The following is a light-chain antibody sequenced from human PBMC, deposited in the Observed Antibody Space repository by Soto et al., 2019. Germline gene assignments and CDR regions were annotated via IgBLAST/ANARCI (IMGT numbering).Light chain of an antibody. V-gene: IGKV3-20*01. CDR1: QSVSSSY. CDR2: GAS. Sequence: EIVLTQSPGTLSLSPGERATLSCRASQSVSSSYLAWYQQKPGQAPRLLIYGASSRATGIPDRFSGSGSGTDFTLTISRLEPEDFATYYCQQYDKFPSTFGQGTKLEI. J-gene: IGKJ2*01. CDR3: QQYDKFPST.